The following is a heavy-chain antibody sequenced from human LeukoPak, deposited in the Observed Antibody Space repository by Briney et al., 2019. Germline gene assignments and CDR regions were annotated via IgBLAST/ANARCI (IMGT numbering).Heavy chain of an antibody. J-gene: IGHJ4*02. CDR3: ASLSVWELATHPGGSFDY. CDR2: IYYSGST. CDR1: GGLTSSGDYY. Sequence: SETLSLTCTVSGGLTSSGDYYWSWIRQSPAKGLEWIGQIYYSGSTLYSPSLKSRLTISLDTSKNQFSLRLNSVTGADTAVYFCASLSVWELATHPGGSFDYWGRGILVTVSS. V-gene: IGHV4-30-4*01. D-gene: IGHD1-1*01.